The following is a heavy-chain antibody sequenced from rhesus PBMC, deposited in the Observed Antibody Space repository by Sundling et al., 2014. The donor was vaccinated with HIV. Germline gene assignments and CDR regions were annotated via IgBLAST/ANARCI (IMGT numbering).Heavy chain of an antibody. Sequence: QVQLQESGPGLVKPSETLSLTCAVSGGSFSGYYWGWIRQPPGKGLEWIGYISGSSGSTDKNPSLKSRVTISTDTSKNQFSLNLNSVTAADTAVYYCAREGSSGWYFDYWGQGVLITVSS. CDR2: ISGSSGST. CDR1: GGSFSGYY. J-gene: IGHJ4*01. CDR3: AREGSSGWYFDY. V-gene: IGHV4-165*01. D-gene: IGHD6-31*01.